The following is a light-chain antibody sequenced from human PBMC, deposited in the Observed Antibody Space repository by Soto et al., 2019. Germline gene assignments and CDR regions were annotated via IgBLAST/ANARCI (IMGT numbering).Light chain of an antibody. CDR1: SSNIGSNT. J-gene: IGLJ2*01. V-gene: IGLV1-44*01. CDR3: AAWDDSLNGVV. CDR2: SNN. Sequence: QSVLTQPPSASGTPGQRVTISCSGSSSNIGSNTVNWYQQLPGTAPKLLIYSNNQRPPGVPDRFSGSKSGTSASLAISGLQSEDEADYCCAAWDDSLNGVVFGGGTKLTVL.